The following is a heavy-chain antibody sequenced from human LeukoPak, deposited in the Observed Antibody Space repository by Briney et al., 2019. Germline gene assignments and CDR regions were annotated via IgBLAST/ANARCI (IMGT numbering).Heavy chain of an antibody. V-gene: IGHV3-33*01. Sequence: GGSVRLFCAASGFTFSSYGMHWVCQAPGKGLEWVAVIWYDGSNKYYVDSVKGRFTISRDNSKNTLYLQMKSLRAEDTAVYYCARDQNEGYGDYFYYFDYWGQGPLVPVTS. J-gene: IGHJ4*02. CDR3: ARDQNEGYGDYFYYFDY. D-gene: IGHD4-17*01. CDR2: IWYDGSNK. CDR1: GFTFSSYG.